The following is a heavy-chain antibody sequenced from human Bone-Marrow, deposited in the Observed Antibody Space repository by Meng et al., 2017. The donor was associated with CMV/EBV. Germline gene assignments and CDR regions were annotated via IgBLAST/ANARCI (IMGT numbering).Heavy chain of an antibody. D-gene: IGHD2-15*01. J-gene: IGHJ4*02. V-gene: IGHV3-49*04. Sequence: GESLKISCVASGLIFSGYGMYWVRQAPGKGLEWVGFIRSKAYGGTTEYAASVKGRFTISRDDAKSIAYLQMNSLKTEDTAVYYCASCRSDLSADYWGQGTLVTVSS. CDR1: GLIFSGYG. CDR3: ASCRSDLSADY. CDR2: IRSKAYGGTT.